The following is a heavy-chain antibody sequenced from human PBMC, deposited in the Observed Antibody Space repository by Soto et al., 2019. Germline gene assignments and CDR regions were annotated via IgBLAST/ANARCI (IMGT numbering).Heavy chain of an antibody. Sequence: APVKVSCQASWYTLTSFAMHLGRPAPGQKLEGVGWINDGNGNKKYSKKFKGRVTITRDTSASTAYMELSSLRSEDTAAYYCARVLVGKVPAARDYYYYGMDVWGQGTTVTVSS. J-gene: IGHJ6*02. CDR1: WYTLTSFA. CDR3: ARVLVGKVPAARDYYYYGMDV. D-gene: IGHD2-2*01. CDR2: INDGNGNK. V-gene: IGHV1-3*01.